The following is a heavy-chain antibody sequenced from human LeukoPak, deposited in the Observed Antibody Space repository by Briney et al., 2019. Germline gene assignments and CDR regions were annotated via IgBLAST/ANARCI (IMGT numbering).Heavy chain of an antibody. D-gene: IGHD3-22*01. CDR3: ARDASHFDSSGYFHNYYYGMDV. Sequence: GRSLRLSCAASGFTLSSHPMNWVRQAPGKGLEWVSYIGNDGRMMYYADSVKGRFTISRDSAKNSLYLQMNSLGADDTAVYYCARDASHFDSSGYFHNYYYGMDVWGQGTTVTVSS. CDR1: GFTLSSHP. CDR2: IGNDGRMM. V-gene: IGHV3-48*03. J-gene: IGHJ6*02.